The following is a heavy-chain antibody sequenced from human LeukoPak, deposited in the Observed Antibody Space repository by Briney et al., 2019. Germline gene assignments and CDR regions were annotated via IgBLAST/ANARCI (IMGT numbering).Heavy chain of an antibody. Sequence: SETLSLTCTVSGGSISSYYWSWIRQPAGKGLEWIGRIYTSGSTNYNPSLKSRVTMSVDTSKNQFSLKLSSVTAADTAVYYCARDVGYSSSWYFSWFDPWGQGTLVTVSS. CDR3: ARDVGYSSSWYFSWFDP. CDR1: GGSISSYY. J-gene: IGHJ5*02. CDR2: IYTSGST. V-gene: IGHV4-4*07. D-gene: IGHD6-13*01.